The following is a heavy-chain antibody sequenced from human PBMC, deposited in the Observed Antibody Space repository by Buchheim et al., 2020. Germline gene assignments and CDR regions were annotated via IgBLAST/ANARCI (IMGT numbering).Heavy chain of an antibody. CDR1: GFTFSNHD. CDR3: ASPTGWYRGFDY. V-gene: IGHV3-48*03. CDR2: IRNSAATI. D-gene: IGHD6-19*01. Sequence: EVQLVESGGNLVQPGGSLRLSCAASGFTFSNHDMHWVRQAPGKGLEWISYIRNSAATIHYADSVKGRFTISRDNAKNSLYLQMYSLRAEDTAVYYCASPTGWYRGFDYWGQGTL. J-gene: IGHJ4*02.